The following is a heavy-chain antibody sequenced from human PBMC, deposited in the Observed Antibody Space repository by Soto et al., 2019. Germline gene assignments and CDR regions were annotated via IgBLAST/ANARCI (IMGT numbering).Heavy chain of an antibody. CDR2: IYYSVST. D-gene: IGHD5-18*01. V-gene: IGHV4-39*01. J-gene: IGHJ4*02. CDR1: GGSISSSSNY. Sequence: SETLSLTCTVSGGSISSSSNYWGWIRQPPGKGLEWIGSIYYSVSTYYNPSLKSRVTISVDTSKNQFSLKLSSVTAADTAVYYCARGYGRNFDYWGQGTLVTVSS. CDR3: ARGYGRNFDY.